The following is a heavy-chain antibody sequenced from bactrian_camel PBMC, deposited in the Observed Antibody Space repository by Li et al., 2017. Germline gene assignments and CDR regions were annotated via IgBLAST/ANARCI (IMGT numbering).Heavy chain of an antibody. Sequence: QLVESGGGLVQPGGSLRLSCEASGFTFSTYDMSWVRQAPGKEREGVATIGNAGRTGGKTSFADSVKGRFTISRDNAKNTVYLQMNSLKTEDTAVYYCATTLGDYDAEYNYWGQGTQVTVS. CDR3: ATTLGDYDAEYNY. CDR2: IGNAGRTGGKT. V-gene: IGHV3S40*01. CDR1: GFTFSTYD. D-gene: IGHD4*01. J-gene: IGHJ4*01.